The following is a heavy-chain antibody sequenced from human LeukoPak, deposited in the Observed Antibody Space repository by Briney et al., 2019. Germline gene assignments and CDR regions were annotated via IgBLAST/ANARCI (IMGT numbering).Heavy chain of an antibody. J-gene: IGHJ3*02. D-gene: IGHD1-26*01. V-gene: IGHV3-30*02. CDR2: IQYDGSNK. Sequence: PGGSLRLSCAASGFTFSSYGIHWVRQAPGKGLEWVTFIQYDGSNKYYADSVKGRFTISRDNSKNTLYLQMNSLRAEDTAVYYCARGGSYLSAFDIWGQGTMVTVSS. CDR3: ARGGSYLSAFDI. CDR1: GFTFSSYG.